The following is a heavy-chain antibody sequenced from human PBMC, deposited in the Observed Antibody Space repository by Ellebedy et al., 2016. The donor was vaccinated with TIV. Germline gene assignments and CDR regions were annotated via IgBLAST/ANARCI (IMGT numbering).Heavy chain of an antibody. CDR3: TTAYYYDSSGYYWAGY. CDR2: IKSKTDGGTT. D-gene: IGHD3-22*01. V-gene: IGHV3-15*01. Sequence: GGSLRLXXAASGFTFSNAWMSWVRQAPGKGLEWVGRIKSKTDGGTTDYAAPVKGRFTISRDDSKNTLYLQMNSLKTEDTAVYYCTTAYYYDSSGYYWAGYWGQGTLVTVSS. CDR1: GFTFSNAW. J-gene: IGHJ4*02.